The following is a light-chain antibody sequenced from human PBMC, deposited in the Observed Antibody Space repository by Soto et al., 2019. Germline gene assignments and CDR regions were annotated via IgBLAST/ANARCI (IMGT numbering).Light chain of an antibody. CDR1: QSVSSY. J-gene: IGKJ4*01. CDR3: QYYGNSPRVT. CDR2: DAS. V-gene: IGKV3-11*01. Sequence: EIVLTQSPATLSLSPGERATLSCRASQSVSSYLAWYQQKPGQAPRLLIYDASNRATGIPARFSGSGSGTDFTLTISSLEPEDFAVYYCQYYGNSPRVTFGGGTKVEIK.